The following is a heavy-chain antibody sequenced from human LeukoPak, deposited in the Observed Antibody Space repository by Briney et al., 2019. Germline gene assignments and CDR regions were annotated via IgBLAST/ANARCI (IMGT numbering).Heavy chain of an antibody. CDR1: GFTFYNYG. CDR2: ISFDGSDK. J-gene: IGHJ4*02. V-gene: IGHV3-30*18. CDR3: AKDPYYYDSSGYIDY. D-gene: IGHD3-22*01. Sequence: GGSLRLSCAASGFTFYNYGIHWVRQAPGEGLEWVAVISFDGSDKYYADSVKGRFTISRDNSKNTLYLQMNSLRAEDTAVYYCAKDPYYYDSSGYIDYWGQGTLVTVSS.